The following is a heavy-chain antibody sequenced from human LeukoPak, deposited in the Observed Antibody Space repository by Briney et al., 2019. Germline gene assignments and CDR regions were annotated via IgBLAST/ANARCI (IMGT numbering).Heavy chain of an antibody. J-gene: IGHJ4*02. CDR3: ARGVKQWLVRGYYFDY. CDR2: IKQDGSEK. V-gene: IGHV3-7*01. CDR1: GFTFSSYW. D-gene: IGHD6-19*01. Sequence: GGSLRLSCAASGFTFSSYWMSWVRQAPGKGLEWVANIKQDGSEKYYVDSVKGRFTISRDNAKNSLYLQMNSLRAEDTAVYYCARGVKQWLVRGYYFDYWGQGTLVTVSS.